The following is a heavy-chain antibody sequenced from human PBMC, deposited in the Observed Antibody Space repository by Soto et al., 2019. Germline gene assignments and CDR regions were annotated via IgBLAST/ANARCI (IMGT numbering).Heavy chain of an antibody. CDR2: IYISGAA. J-gene: IGHJ3*02. D-gene: IGHD4-17*01. V-gene: IGHV4-4*07. CDR3: ARDLYGDYGAFDI. CDR1: SGSISPYY. Sequence: QVQLQESGPGLVKPSETLSLTCTVSSGSISPYYWSWLRQPAGKGLEWNGRIYISGAANYNPSLKSRVTMSVDMSENQFSLKLGSVTAADTAVYFCARDLYGDYGAFDIWGHGTMVTVSS.